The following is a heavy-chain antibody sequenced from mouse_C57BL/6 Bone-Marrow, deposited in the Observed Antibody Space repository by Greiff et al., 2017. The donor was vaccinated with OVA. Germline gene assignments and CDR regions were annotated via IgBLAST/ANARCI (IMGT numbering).Heavy chain of an antibody. V-gene: IGHV5-2*01. Sequence: EVKLMESGGGLVQPGESLKLSCESNEYEFPSHDMSWVRKTPEKRLELVAAINSDGGSTYYPDTMERRFIISRDNTKKTLYLQMSSLRSEDTAVYYCARHGDGPYAMDYWGQGTSVTVSS. D-gene: IGHD2-3*01. J-gene: IGHJ4*01. CDR2: INSDGGST. CDR1: EYEFPSHD. CDR3: ARHGDGPYAMDY.